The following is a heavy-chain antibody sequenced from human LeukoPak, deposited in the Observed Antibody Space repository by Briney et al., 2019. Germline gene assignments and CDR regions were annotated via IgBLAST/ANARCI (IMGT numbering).Heavy chain of an antibody. D-gene: IGHD6-19*01. CDR3: ARGEGWYYY. CDR2: IYSGGST. V-gene: IGHV3-53*01. J-gene: IGHJ4*02. CDR1: GFTFSSYA. Sequence: GRSLRLSCAASGFTFSSYAMHWVRQAPGKGLEWVAVIYSGGSTYYADSVKGRFTISRDNSKNTLYLQMNSLRAEDTAVYYCARGEGWYYYWGQGTLVTVSS.